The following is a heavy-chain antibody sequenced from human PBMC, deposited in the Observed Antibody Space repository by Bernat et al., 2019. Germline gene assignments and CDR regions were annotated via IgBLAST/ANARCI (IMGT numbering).Heavy chain of an antibody. J-gene: IGHJ4*02. CDR2: ISYDGSNK. D-gene: IGHD6-19*01. CDR1: GFPFRSYE. CDR3: AKDASGWENYMDLNFDY. V-gene: IGHV3-30*18. Sequence: VQLVESGGDLVQAGGSLRPPCAGPGFPFRSYEMNWVRQAPGQGLGGVAVISYDGSNKYYADSVKGRFTISRDNSKNTLYLQMNSLRAEDTAVYYCAKDASGWENYMDLNFDYWGQGTLVTVSS.